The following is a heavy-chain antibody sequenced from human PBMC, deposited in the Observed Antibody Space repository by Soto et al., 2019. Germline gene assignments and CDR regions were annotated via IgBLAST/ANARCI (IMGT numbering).Heavy chain of an antibody. V-gene: IGHV1-18*01. CDR2: ISGYNGNT. Sequence: QVQLVQSGAEVKKPGASVKVSCKASGYTLTSYGISWVRQAPGQGLEWMGWISGYNGNTKFAQMLQDRVTMTTDTSTSTAYMELRSLRSDDTAVYYCGRDLVTVTTPFFDYWGQGTLVTVSS. CDR1: GYTLTSYG. J-gene: IGHJ4*02. D-gene: IGHD4-4*01. CDR3: GRDLVTVTTPFFDY.